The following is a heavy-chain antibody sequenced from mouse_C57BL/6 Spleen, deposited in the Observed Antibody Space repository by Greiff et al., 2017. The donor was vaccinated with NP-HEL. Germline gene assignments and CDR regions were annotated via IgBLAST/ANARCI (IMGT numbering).Heavy chain of an antibody. CDR1: GYAFSSYW. J-gene: IGHJ3*01. CDR2: IYPGDGDT. V-gene: IGHV1-80*01. D-gene: IGHD2-4*01. Sequence: VKLVESGAELVKPGASVKISCKASGYAFSSYWMNWVKQRPGKGLEWIGQIYPGDGDTNYNGKFKGKATLTADKSSSTAYMQLSSLTSEDSAVYFCARKRDYDYDESWFAYWGQGTLVTVSA. CDR3: ARKRDYDYDESWFAY.